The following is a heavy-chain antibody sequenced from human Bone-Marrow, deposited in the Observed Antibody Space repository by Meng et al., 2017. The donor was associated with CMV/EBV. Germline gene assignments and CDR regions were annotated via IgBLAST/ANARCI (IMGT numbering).Heavy chain of an antibody. CDR3: SRGVTYYDFWSGYYMCLEWDY. J-gene: IGHJ4*02. Sequence: SETLSLTCTVSGYSISSGYYWGWIRQPPGKGLEWIGSIYHSGSTYYNPSLKSRVTISVDTSKNQFSLKLSSVTAADTAVYYCSRGVTYYDFWSGYYMCLEWDYCGQGTLVTVSS. CDR1: GYSISSGYY. V-gene: IGHV4-38-2*02. CDR2: IYHSGST. D-gene: IGHD3-3*01.